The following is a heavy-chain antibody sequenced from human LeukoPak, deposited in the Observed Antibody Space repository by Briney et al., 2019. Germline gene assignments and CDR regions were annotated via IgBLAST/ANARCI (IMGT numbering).Heavy chain of an antibody. V-gene: IGHV3-7*02. CDR2: IKHDGTET. D-gene: IGHD3-22*01. CDR1: GFTFSSYW. J-gene: IGHJ4*02. CDR3: ARVPRRRYYDSSGDFDY. Sequence: GGSLRLSCAASGFTFSSYWMSWVRQATGKGLEWVANIKHDGTETYYVDSVKGRFTISRDNAKNSLYLQMNSLRAEDTAVYYCARVPRRRYYDSSGDFDYWGQGTLVTVSS.